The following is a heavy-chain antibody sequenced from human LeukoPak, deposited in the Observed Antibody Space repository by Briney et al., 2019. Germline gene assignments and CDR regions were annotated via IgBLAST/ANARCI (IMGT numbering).Heavy chain of an antibody. CDR2: IKQDGSEK. D-gene: IGHD1-26*01. CDR1: EFTFSSYW. CDR3: ARVGVGATGHAFDI. Sequence: PGGSLRLSCAASEFTFSSYWMSWVRQAPGKGLEWVANIKQDGSEKYYVDSVKGRFTISRDNAKNSLYLQMNSLRAEDTAVYYCARVGVGATGHAFDIWGQGTMVTVSS. J-gene: IGHJ3*02. V-gene: IGHV3-7*01.